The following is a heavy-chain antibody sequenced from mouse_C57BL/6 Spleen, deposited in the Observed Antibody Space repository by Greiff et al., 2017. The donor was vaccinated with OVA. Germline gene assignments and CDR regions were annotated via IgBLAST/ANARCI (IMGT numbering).Heavy chain of an antibody. CDR3: AAHYYGSSYGTYVFDY. V-gene: IGHV2-5*01. Sequence: VKVVESGPGLVQPSQSLSITCTVSGFSLTSYGVHWVRQSPGKGLEWLGVIWRGGSTDYNAAFMSRLSITKDNSKSQVFFKMNSLQADDTAIYYCAAHYYGSSYGTYVFDYWGQGTTLTVSS. D-gene: IGHD1-1*01. CDR2: IWRGGST. J-gene: IGHJ2*01. CDR1: GFSLTSYG.